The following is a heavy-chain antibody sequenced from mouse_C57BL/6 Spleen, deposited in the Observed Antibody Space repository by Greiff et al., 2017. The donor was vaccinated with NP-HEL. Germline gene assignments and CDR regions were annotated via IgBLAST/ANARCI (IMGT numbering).Heavy chain of an antibody. CDR2: INPSNGGP. V-gene: IGHV1-53*01. CDR3: ASSTDWYFDV. J-gene: IGHJ1*03. Sequence: VQLQQPGTELVKPGASVKLSCKASGYTFTSYWMHWVKQRPGPGLEWIGNINPSNGGPNYNEKFKSKATLTVDKSSSTAYMQLSSLTSEDSAVYYCASSTDWYFDVGGTGTTVTVSS. D-gene: IGHD1-1*01. CDR1: GYTFTSYW.